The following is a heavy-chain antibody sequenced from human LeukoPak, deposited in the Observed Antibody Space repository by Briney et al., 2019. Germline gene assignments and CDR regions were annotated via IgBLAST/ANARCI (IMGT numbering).Heavy chain of an antibody. J-gene: IGHJ6*03. CDR3: ARAGIAAAGTWNYYYYMDV. CDR1: GYTFTGYY. CDR2: INPNSGGT. D-gene: IGHD6-13*01. Sequence: ASVKVSCKASGYTFTGYYMHWVRQAPGQGLEWMGWINPNSGGTNYAQKFQGRVTMTRDTSISTAYMELSRLRSDDTDVYYCARAGIAAAGTWNYYYYMDVWGKGTTVTVSS. V-gene: IGHV1-2*02.